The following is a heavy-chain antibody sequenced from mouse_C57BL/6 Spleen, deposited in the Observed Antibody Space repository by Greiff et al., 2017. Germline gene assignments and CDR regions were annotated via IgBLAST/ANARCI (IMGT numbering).Heavy chain of an antibody. Sequence: QVQLQQPGAELVRPGSSVKLSCKASGYTFTSYWMDWVKQRPGQGLEWIGNIYPSDSEAHYNQKFKDKATLTVDKSSSPAYMQLSSLTSEDSAVYYCVRSGFTTVVAHYFDYWGQGTTLTVSS. D-gene: IGHD1-1*01. CDR3: VRSGFTTVVAHYFDY. CDR1: GYTFTSYW. CDR2: IYPSDSEA. J-gene: IGHJ2*01. V-gene: IGHV1-61*01.